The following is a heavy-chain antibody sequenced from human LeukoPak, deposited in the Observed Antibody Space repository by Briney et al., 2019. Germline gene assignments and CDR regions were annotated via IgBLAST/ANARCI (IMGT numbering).Heavy chain of an antibody. Sequence: PGRSLRLSCAASGFTFSSYAMHWVRQAPGKGLEWVAVISYDGSNKYYADSVKGQFTISRDNSKNTLYLQMNSLRAEDTAVYYCARGPSGLADFDYWGQGTLVTVSS. CDR1: GFTFSSYA. CDR3: ARGPSGLADFDY. V-gene: IGHV3-30-3*01. J-gene: IGHJ4*02. CDR2: ISYDGSNK.